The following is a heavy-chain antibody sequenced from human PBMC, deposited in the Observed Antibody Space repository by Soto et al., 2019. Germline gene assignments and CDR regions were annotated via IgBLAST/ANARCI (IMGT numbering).Heavy chain of an antibody. J-gene: IGHJ4*02. Sequence: EVQLLESGGGLVQPGGSLRLSCAASGFTFSSYAMSWVRQAPGKGLEWISAVSGSGGSTYYADSVKGRFTISRDNAKDTLDLQMTNLRAEDTAVYYCATPPDYNWNDYWGQGTLVTVSS. D-gene: IGHD1-20*01. CDR2: VSGSGGST. CDR1: GFTFSSYA. V-gene: IGHV3-23*01. CDR3: ATPPDYNWNDY.